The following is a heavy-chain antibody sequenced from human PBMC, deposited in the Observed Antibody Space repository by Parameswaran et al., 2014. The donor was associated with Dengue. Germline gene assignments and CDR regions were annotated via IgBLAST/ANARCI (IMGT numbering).Heavy chain of an antibody. CDR2: ISYDGSNK. CDR3: ARDSSSWYGYFYYYYYGMDV. J-gene: IGHJ6*02. Sequence: WIRQPPGKGLEWVAVISYDGSNKYYADSVKGRFTISRDNSKNTLYLQMNSLRAEDTAVYYCARDSSSWYGYFYYYYYGMDVWGQGTTVTVSS. D-gene: IGHD6-13*01. V-gene: IGHV3-30*04.